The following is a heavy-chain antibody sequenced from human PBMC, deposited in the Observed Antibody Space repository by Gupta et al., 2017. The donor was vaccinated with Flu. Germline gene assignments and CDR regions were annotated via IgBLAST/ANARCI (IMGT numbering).Heavy chain of an antibody. J-gene: IGHJ4*02. CDR2: INPSGSST. Sequence: VQSGAAVGKPGASVKLCCKASGYALTSFYMNWVRQAPGQGLEWMGMINPSGSSTSYANKFQGRVTVTRDTSTSTVYMELNSLRSEDTAVYFWARGGVGPLDYWGQGTLVTVSS. D-gene: IGHD1-26*01. V-gene: IGHV1-46*03. CDR3: ARGGVGPLDY. CDR1: GYALTSFY.